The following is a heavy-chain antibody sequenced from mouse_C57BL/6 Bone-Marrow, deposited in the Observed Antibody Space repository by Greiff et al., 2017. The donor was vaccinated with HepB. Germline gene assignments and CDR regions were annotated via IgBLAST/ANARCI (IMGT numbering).Heavy chain of an antibody. J-gene: IGHJ1*03. V-gene: IGHV1-18*01. Sequence: VQLQQSGPELVKPGASVKIPCKASGYTFTDYNMDWVKQSHGKSLEWIGDINPNNGGTIYNQKFKGKATLTVDKSSSTAYMELRSLTSEDTAVYYCARRGDYDGYWYFDVWGTGTTVTVSS. CDR1: GYTFTDYN. D-gene: IGHD2-4*01. CDR2: INPNNGGT. CDR3: ARRGDYDGYWYFDV.